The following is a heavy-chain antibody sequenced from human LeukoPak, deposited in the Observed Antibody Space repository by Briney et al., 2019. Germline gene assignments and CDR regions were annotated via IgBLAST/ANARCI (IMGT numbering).Heavy chain of an antibody. CDR1: GYTFTGYY. J-gene: IGHJ6*02. CDR3: AGERPGESPLVFYGMDV. Sequence: ASVKVSCKASGYTFTGYYMHWVRQAPGQGLEWMGWINPNSGGTNYAQKFQGRVTMTRDTSISTAYMELSRLRSDDTAVYYCAGERPGESPLVFYGMDVWGQGTTVTVSS. V-gene: IGHV1-2*02. D-gene: IGHD3-16*01. CDR2: INPNSGGT.